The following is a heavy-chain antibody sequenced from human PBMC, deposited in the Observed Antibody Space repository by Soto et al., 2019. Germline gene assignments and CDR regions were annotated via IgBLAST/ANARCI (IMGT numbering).Heavy chain of an antibody. V-gene: IGHV3-33*08. CDR2: IWYDGSNK. CDR1: GFTFSSYG. D-gene: IGHD1-26*01. Sequence: PGGSLRLSCAASGFTFSSYGMHWVRQAPGKGLEWVAVIWYDGSNKYYADSVKGRFTISRDNSKNTLYLQMNSLRAEDTAVYYCATSPVSGSYYSNWFDPWGQGTLVTVSS. J-gene: IGHJ5*02. CDR3: ATSPVSGSYYSNWFDP.